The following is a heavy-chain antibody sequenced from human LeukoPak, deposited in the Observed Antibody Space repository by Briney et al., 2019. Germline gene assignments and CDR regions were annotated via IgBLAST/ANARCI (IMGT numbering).Heavy chain of an antibody. D-gene: IGHD2-2*01. CDR2: IYYSGST. Sequence: PSETLSLTCTVSGGSISSYYWSWIRQPPGKGLKWIGYIYYSGSTNYNPSLKSRVTISVDTSKNQFSLKLSSVTAADTAVYYCARDKYAYRDAFDIWGQGTMVTVSS. CDR3: ARDKYAYRDAFDI. J-gene: IGHJ3*02. CDR1: GGSISSYY. V-gene: IGHV4-59*01.